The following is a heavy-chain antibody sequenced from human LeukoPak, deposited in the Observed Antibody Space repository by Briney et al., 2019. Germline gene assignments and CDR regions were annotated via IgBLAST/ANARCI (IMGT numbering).Heavy chain of an antibody. CDR2: ISYDGSNK. CDR3: ARDTGQWLGHWYFDL. CDR1: GFTFSSYA. V-gene: IGHV3-30*04. D-gene: IGHD6-19*01. J-gene: IGHJ2*01. Sequence: GGSLRLSCAASGFTFSSYAMHWVRQAPGKGLEWVAVISYDGSNKYYVDSVKGRFTISRDNSKNTLYLQMNSLRAEDTAVYYCARDTGQWLGHWYFDLWGRGTLVTVSS.